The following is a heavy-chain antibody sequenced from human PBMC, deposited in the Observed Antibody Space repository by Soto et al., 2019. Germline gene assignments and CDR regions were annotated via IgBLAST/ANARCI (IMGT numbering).Heavy chain of an antibody. CDR3: AKFAGYCSGGSCYGNWFDP. J-gene: IGHJ5*02. CDR2: ISAYNGNT. V-gene: IGHV1-18*01. D-gene: IGHD2-15*01. Sequence: ASVKVSCKASGYTFTSYGISWVRQAPGQGLEWMGWISAYNGNTNYAQKLQGRVTMTTDTSTSTAYMELRSLRSDDTAVYYCAKFAGYCSGGSCYGNWFDPWGQGTLGTVSS. CDR1: GYTFTSYG.